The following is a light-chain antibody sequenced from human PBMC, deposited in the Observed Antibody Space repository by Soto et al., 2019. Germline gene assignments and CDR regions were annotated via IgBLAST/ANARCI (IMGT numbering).Light chain of an antibody. V-gene: IGKV3-15*01. Sequence: EIVMTQSPATLSVSPGERATLSCRASQSVSSNLAWYQQKPGQAPRLLIYGASTRATGIPARFSGSGSGTEFTLTISSLQSEDFAVYYCQLRGTFGQGTRLEI. CDR3: QLRGT. J-gene: IGKJ5*01. CDR2: GAS. CDR1: QSVSSN.